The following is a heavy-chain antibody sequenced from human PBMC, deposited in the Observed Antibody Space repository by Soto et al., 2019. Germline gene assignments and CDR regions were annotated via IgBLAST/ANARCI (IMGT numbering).Heavy chain of an antibody. V-gene: IGHV5-51*01. CDR1: GYGFAIYW. Sequence: GESLKISCKGSGYGFAIYWIDWVRQMPGKGLDWKGSIYPGDSDTRYSPSFQGQVTISADKSISTAYLQWSSLKASDTAMYYCARHPTTVTNDAFDIWGQGTMVTVSS. J-gene: IGHJ3*02. D-gene: IGHD4-17*01. CDR2: IYPGDSDT. CDR3: ARHPTTVTNDAFDI.